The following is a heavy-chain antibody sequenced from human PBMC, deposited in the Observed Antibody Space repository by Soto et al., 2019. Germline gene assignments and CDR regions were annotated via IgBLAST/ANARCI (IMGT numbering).Heavy chain of an antibody. Sequence: GESLKISCTTSAFTFSSYWMTWVRQAPGKGLEWVANISPDGSAKHYADPVRGRFTISRDNTRNSLYLQMNYLRAEDTAVYHCARDFYASGSHDYWGPGTLVTVSS. J-gene: IGHJ4*02. CDR1: AFTFSSYW. CDR3: ARDFYASGSHDY. CDR2: ISPDGSAK. D-gene: IGHD3-10*01. V-gene: IGHV3-7*03.